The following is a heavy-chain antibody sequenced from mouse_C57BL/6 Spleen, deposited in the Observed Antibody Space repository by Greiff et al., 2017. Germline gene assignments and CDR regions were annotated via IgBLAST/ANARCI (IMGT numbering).Heavy chain of an antibody. CDR1: GFNINDYY. Sequence: VQLQQSGAELVKPGASVKLSCTDSGFNINDYYMHWVKQRPEQGLEWIGRIDPEDGETKYAPKFQGKATITADTSSNTAYLQLSSLTSEDTAVYYCALNYGSSYFDDWGQGTTLTVSS. V-gene: IGHV14-2*01. J-gene: IGHJ2*01. CDR3: ALNYGSSYFDD. D-gene: IGHD1-1*01. CDR2: IDPEDGET.